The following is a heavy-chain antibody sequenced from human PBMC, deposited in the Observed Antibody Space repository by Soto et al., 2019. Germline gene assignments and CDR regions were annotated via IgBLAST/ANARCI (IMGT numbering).Heavy chain of an antibody. J-gene: IGHJ4*02. D-gene: IGHD2-8*02. CDR1: GGSFSGYY. CDR3: XXXXITGLFDY. V-gene: IGHV4-34*01. Sequence: QVQLQQWGAGLLKPSETLSLTCAVYGGSFSGYYWTWIRQPPGTGLEWIGEINHSGSTNYNPSLXXXXXXXXXXXXXXXXXXXXXXXXXXTXVXXXXXXXITGLFDYWGQGTLVTVSS. CDR2: INHSGST.